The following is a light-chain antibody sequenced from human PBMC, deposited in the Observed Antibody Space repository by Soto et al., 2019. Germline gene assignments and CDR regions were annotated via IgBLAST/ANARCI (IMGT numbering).Light chain of an antibody. J-gene: IGKJ1*01. V-gene: IGKV3-15*01. CDR2: GAS. Sequence: EIVMTQSPATLSVSPGERATLSCRASQSVSSNLAWYQQKPGQAPRLLIYGASTRATGIPGRFSGSGSETEFTLTISSLQSEDFAVYYCQQYNNWPETFGQGTNVEIK. CDR1: QSVSSN. CDR3: QQYNNWPET.